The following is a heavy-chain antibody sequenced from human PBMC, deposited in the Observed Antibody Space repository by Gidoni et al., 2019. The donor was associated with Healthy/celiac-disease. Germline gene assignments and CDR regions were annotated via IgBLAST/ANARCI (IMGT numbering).Heavy chain of an antibody. CDR3: ARRIAAAGTLDYYYGMDV. Sequence: QVQLVQSGAEVKKPGSSVKVSCKASGRTFSSYAISWVRQAPGQGLEWMGGIIPIFGTANYAQKFQGRVTITADESTSTAYMELSSLRSEDTAVYYCARRIAAAGTLDYYYGMDVWGQGTTVTVSS. V-gene: IGHV1-69*01. CDR1: GRTFSSYA. CDR2: IIPIFGTA. J-gene: IGHJ6*02. D-gene: IGHD6-13*01.